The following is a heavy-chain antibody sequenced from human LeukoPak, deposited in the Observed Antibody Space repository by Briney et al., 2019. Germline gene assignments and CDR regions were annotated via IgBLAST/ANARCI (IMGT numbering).Heavy chain of an antibody. Sequence: PSETLSLTCTVSGGSISSHYWSWIRQPPGKGLEWIGYIYYSGSTNYNPSLKSRVTISVDTSKNQFSLKLSSVTAADTAVYYCASEGRGSHGAFDIWGQGTMVTVSS. V-gene: IGHV4-59*11. J-gene: IGHJ3*02. CDR3: ASEGRGSHGAFDI. CDR1: GGSISSHY. CDR2: IYYSGST.